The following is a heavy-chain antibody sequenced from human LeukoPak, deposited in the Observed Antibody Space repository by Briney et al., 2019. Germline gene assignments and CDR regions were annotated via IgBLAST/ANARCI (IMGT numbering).Heavy chain of an antibody. J-gene: IGHJ4*02. CDR1: GGSITSYY. Sequence: SETLSLTCTVSGGSITSYYWNWIRQPAGKGLEWIGRMSINGRTNQNPSLKSRVTMSVDTSKNHFSLKLSSVTATDTAVYYCAREGRGSAWPLFDYWGQGTLVTVSS. CDR2: MSINGRT. CDR3: AREGRGSAWPLFDY. D-gene: IGHD6-19*01. V-gene: IGHV4-4*07.